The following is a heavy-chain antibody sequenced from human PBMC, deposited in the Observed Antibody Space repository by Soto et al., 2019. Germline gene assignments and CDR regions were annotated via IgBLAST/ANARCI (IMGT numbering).Heavy chain of an antibody. J-gene: IGHJ6*02. V-gene: IGHV4-30-4*01. CDR3: ARDPYYYDSSGYYENYYYGMDV. CDR1: GGSISSGDYY. CDR2: IYYSGST. Sequence: QVQLQESGPGLVKPSQTLSLTCTVSGGSISSGDYYWSWIRQPPGKGLEWIGYIYYSGSTYYNPSRKSRVTISVDTSKNQFSLKLSSVTAADTAVYYCARDPYYYDSSGYYENYYYGMDVWGQGTTVTVSS. D-gene: IGHD3-22*01.